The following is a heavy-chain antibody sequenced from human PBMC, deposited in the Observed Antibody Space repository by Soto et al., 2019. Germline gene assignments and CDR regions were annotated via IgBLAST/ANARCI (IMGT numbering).Heavy chain of an antibody. Sequence: PSETLSLTCTVSGGSISSYYWSWIRQPPGKRLEWIGYIYYSGSTNYNPSLKSRVTISVDTSKNQFSLKLSSVTAADTAVYYCARGGIVVVALYAFGICEQGTMVTVSS. CDR1: GGSISSYY. D-gene: IGHD3-22*01. J-gene: IGHJ3*02. CDR3: ARGGIVVVALYAFGI. CDR2: IYYSGST. V-gene: IGHV4-59*01.